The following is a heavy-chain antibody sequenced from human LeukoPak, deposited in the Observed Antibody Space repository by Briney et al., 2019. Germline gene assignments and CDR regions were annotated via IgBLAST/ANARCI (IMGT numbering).Heavy chain of an antibody. Sequence: ASVKVSCKASGYTFTGYYMHWVRQAPGQGLEWMGRINPNSGGTNYAQNFQGRVTMTRDTSISTAYMELSRLRSGDTAVYYCARLYTNSNFSGWRFDPWGQGTLVTVSS. J-gene: IGHJ5*02. CDR2: INPNSGGT. V-gene: IGHV1-2*06. CDR1: GYTFTGYY. D-gene: IGHD4-11*01. CDR3: ARLYTNSNFSGWRFDP.